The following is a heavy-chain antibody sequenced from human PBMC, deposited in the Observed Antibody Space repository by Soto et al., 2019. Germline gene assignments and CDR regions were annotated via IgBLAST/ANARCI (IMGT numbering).Heavy chain of an antibody. Sequence: SETLSLTCTVSGGSISSYYWIWIRQPPGKGLEWIGYIYYSGSTNYNPSLKSRVTISVDTSKNQFSLKLSSVTAADTAVYYCARGRYNWNYRENWFDPWGQGTLVTVSS. D-gene: IGHD1-7*01. V-gene: IGHV4-59*01. J-gene: IGHJ5*02. CDR1: GGSISSYY. CDR3: ARGRYNWNYRENWFDP. CDR2: IYYSGST.